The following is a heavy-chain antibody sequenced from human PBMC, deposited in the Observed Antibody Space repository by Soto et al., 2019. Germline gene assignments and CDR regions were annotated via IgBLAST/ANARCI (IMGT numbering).Heavy chain of an antibody. CDR1: GYTFTSYG. CDR2: ISAYNGNT. Sequence: QVQLVQSGAEVKKPGASVQVSCKASGYTFTSYGISWGRQAPGQGLEWMGWISAYNGNTNYAQKLQGRVTMTTDTSTSTGYMELRSLRSDDTAVYYCARDLNDYYMDVWGKGTTVTVSS. CDR3: ARDLNDYYMDV. J-gene: IGHJ6*03. V-gene: IGHV1-18*01.